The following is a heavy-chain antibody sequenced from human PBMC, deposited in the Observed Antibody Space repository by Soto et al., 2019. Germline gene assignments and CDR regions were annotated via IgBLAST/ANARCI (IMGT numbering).Heavy chain of an antibody. V-gene: IGHV1-69*01. CDR2: IIPVFGTV. CDR1: GGTFSNSA. Sequence: QVRLVQSGAEVQKPGSSVKVSCKASGGTFSNSAITWLRLAPGQGLEWLGGIIPVFGTVNYAQKFQGRVTITADESTSTAYMELNSLRSEDTAVYYCARDNPYTNSFGNWFDPWGQGTLVIVS. J-gene: IGHJ5*02. D-gene: IGHD6-13*01. CDR3: ARDNPYTNSFGNWFDP.